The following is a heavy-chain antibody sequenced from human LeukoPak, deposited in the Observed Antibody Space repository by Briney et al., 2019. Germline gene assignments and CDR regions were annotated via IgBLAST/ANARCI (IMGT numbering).Heavy chain of an antibody. Sequence: SVKVSCKASGGTFSSYAISWVRQAPGQGLEWMGGIIPIFGTANYAQKFQGRVTITADESTSTAHMELSSLRSEDTAVYYCAREGYVSGYDYFDYWGQGTLVTVSS. V-gene: IGHV1-69*13. CDR1: GGTFSSYA. D-gene: IGHD5-12*01. J-gene: IGHJ4*02. CDR2: IIPIFGTA. CDR3: AREGYVSGYDYFDY.